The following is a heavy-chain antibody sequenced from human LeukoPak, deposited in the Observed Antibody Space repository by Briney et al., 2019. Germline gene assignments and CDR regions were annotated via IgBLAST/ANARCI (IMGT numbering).Heavy chain of an antibody. V-gene: IGHV3-30*04. D-gene: IGHD5-18*01. CDR3: AKDTAMGNNWFDP. J-gene: IGHJ5*02. CDR1: GFTFSSYA. Sequence: PGGSLRLSCAASGFTFSSYAMHWVRQAPGKGLEWVAVISYDGSNKYYADSVKGRFTISRDNSKNTLYLQMNSLRAEDTAAYYCAKDTAMGNNWFDPWGQGTLVTVSS. CDR2: ISYDGSNK.